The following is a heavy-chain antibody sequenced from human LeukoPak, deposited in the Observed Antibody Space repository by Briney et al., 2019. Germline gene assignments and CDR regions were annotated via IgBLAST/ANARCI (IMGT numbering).Heavy chain of an antibody. D-gene: IGHD3-16*02. CDR2: INADNGDT. Sequence: ASVKVSCKASGYSFTSYAMHWVRQAPGQGLEWMGWINADNGDTKYSQKFQGRVTMTEDTSTDTAYMELSSLRSEDTAVYYCATDLILPTFGGVIVNDYWGQGTLVTVSS. CDR1: GYSFTSYA. J-gene: IGHJ4*02. V-gene: IGHV1-3*01. CDR3: ATDLILPTFGGVIVNDY.